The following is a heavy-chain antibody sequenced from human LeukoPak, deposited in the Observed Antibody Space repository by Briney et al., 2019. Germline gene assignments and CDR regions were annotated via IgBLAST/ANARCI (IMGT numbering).Heavy chain of an antibody. CDR1: GYTFSGYY. CDR2: INPNTGGT. D-gene: IGHD3-10*01. J-gene: IGHJ5*02. V-gene: IGHV1-2*02. Sequence: ASVKVSCKASGYTFSGYYIHWVRQAPGQGLEWMGWINPNTGGTKYAQRFQDRVTMTRDTSISTAYMEVSRLRYDDTAVYYCARPLRVTMIRGAAFRASSDFDPWGQGTLVTVPS. CDR3: ARPLRVTMIRGAAFRASSDFDP.